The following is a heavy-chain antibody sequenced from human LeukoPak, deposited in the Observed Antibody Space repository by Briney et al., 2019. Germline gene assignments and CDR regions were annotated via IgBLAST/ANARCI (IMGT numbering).Heavy chain of an antibody. V-gene: IGHV3-48*03. CDR2: ISSSGSTI. J-gene: IGHJ5*02. D-gene: IGHD6-13*01. CDR1: GFTFSSYE. CDR3: ASQPGIAAAGTGVT. Sequence: GVSLRLSCAASGFTFSSYEMNWVRQAPGKGLECVSYISSSGSTIYYADYVKGRFTISGDNAKNSLYLQMNSLRAEDTAVYYCASQPGIAAAGTGVTWGQGTLVTVSS.